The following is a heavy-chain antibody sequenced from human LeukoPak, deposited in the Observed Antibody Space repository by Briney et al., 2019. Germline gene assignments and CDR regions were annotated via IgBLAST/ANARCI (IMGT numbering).Heavy chain of an antibody. CDR1: GFTMRNYW. D-gene: IGHD3-10*01. Sequence: GGSLRVSCAASGFTMRNYWMTWVRQAPGKGLEWVANIRQDGNEQYYMDSVRGRFTISGDNAKNSLYLQMDSLRAEDTAVYYCASGDALDFWGQGTLVTVSS. J-gene: IGHJ4*02. CDR2: IRQDGNEQ. V-gene: IGHV3-7*01. CDR3: ASGDALDF.